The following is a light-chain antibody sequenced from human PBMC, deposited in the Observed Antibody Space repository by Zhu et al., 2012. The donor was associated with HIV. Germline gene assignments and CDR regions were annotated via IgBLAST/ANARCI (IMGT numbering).Light chain of an antibody. CDR1: QSISKW. Sequence: DIQLTQSPSFLSASVGDRVTITCRASQSISKWLAWYQQKPGNAPKLLIYETSKLGSGVPSRFSGSGSGTEFTLTISSLQPDDFATYTCQQYYTPSYSFGQGPNCTSN. V-gene: IGKV1-5*03. CDR3: QQYYTPSYS. CDR2: ETS. J-gene: IGKJ2*01.